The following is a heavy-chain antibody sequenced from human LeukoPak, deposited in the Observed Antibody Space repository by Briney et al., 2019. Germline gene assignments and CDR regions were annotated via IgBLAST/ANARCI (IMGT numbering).Heavy chain of an antibody. D-gene: IGHD4-17*01. V-gene: IGHV3-15*01. CDR1: GFTVSSNY. CDR2: IKSKTDGGTT. CDR3: TTDHGDVDY. J-gene: IGHJ4*02. Sequence: GGSLRLSCAASGFTVSSNYMSWVRQAPGKGLEWVGRIKSKTDGGTTDYAAPVKGRFTISRDDSKNTLYLQMNSLKTEDTAFYYCTTDHGDVDYWGQGTLVTVSS.